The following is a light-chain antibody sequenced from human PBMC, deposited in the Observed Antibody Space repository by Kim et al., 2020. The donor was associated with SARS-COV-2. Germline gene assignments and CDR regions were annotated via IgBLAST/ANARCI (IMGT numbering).Light chain of an antibody. J-gene: IGLJ1*01. CDR1: SSDVGGYSY. V-gene: IGLV2-14*03. CDR2: DVS. Sequence: QSITISCTGTSSDVGGYSYVSWYQQHPGKAPKVMIYDVSNRPPGVSNRFSGSKSGNTASLTISGLQAEDEADYYCSSYTRSSTNYVFGTGTKVTVL. CDR3: SSYTRSSTNYV.